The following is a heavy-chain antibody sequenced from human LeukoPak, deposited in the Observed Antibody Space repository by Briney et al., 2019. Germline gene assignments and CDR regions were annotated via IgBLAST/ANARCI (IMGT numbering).Heavy chain of an antibody. Sequence: SETLSLTCTVSGGSISSSSYYWGWIRQPPGKGLEWIGSIYYSGSTYYNPSLKSRVTISVDTSKNQFSLKLSSVTAADTAVYYCARDVVAATRIIDYWGQGTLVTFSS. J-gene: IGHJ4*02. CDR3: ARDVVAATRIIDY. CDR1: GGSISSSSYY. D-gene: IGHD2-15*01. V-gene: IGHV4-39*02. CDR2: IYYSGST.